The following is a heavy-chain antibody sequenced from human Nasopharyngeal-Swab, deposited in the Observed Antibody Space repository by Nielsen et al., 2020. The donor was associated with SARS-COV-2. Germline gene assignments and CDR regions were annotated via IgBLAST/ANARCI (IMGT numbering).Heavy chain of an antibody. CDR3: ARDGYSEFNSGDFDY. D-gene: IGHD4-23*01. CDR2: ISSSSSYI. J-gene: IGHJ4*02. V-gene: IGHV3-21*01. CDR1: GFTFCSYS. Sequence: GESLKISCAASGFTFCSYSMNWVRQAPGKGLEWVSSISSSSSYIYYADSVKGRFTISRDNAKNSLYLQMNSLRAEDTAVYYCARDGYSEFNSGDFDYWGQGTLVTVSS.